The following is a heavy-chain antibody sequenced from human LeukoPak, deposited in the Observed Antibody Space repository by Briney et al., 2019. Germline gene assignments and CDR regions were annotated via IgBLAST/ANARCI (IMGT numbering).Heavy chain of an antibody. J-gene: IGHJ4*02. V-gene: IGHV3-66*02. Sequence: PGGSLRLSCAASGFTVSSNYMSWVRQAPGKGLEWVSVIYSGGSTYYADSVKGRFTISRDNSKNTLYLQMNSLRTEDTAVYYCARENEVGATLRFDYWGQGTLVTVSS. CDR3: ARENEVGATLRFDY. CDR2: IYSGGST. CDR1: GFTVSSNY. D-gene: IGHD1-26*01.